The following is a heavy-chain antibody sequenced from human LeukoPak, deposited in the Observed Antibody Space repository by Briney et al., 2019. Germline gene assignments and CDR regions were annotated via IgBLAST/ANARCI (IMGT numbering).Heavy chain of an antibody. CDR3: ARGLVSSGWSYSGYMDV. CDR1: GYTFTNYA. Sequence: ASVKVSCKASGYTFTNYAISWVRQATGQGLEWMGWMNPNSGNTGYAQKFQGRVTITRNTSISTAYMELSSLRSEDTAVYYCARGLVSSGWSYSGYMDVWGKGTTVTVSS. V-gene: IGHV1-8*03. D-gene: IGHD6-19*01. J-gene: IGHJ6*03. CDR2: MNPNSGNT.